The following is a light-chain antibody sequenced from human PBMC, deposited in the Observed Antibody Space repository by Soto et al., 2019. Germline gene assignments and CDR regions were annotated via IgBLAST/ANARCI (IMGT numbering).Light chain of an antibody. CDR1: QGVNSY. CDR3: QQYYTFPWT. CDR2: GAS. J-gene: IGKJ1*01. Sequence: VISMTQSPSLLSASTGDRVTINCRVSQGVNSYLAWYRQKPGKAPEFLIYGASTLQSGVPSRFSGSGSGTDFTLTISSLQSEDFATYYCQQYYTFPWTFGQGTKVE. V-gene: IGKV1D-8*01.